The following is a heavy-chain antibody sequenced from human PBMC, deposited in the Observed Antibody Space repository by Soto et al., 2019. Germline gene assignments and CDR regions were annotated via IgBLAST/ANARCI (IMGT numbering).Heavy chain of an antibody. Sequence: GGSLRLSCAASGFTFSSFYMNWVRQAPGRGLEWVAYISSSSSTIYYADSVKGRFTISRDNAKNSLYLQMNSLRDEDTAVYYCARVIMDVWGQGTTVTVSS. J-gene: IGHJ6*02. CDR2: ISSSSSTI. V-gene: IGHV3-48*02. CDR1: GFTFSSFY. CDR3: ARVIMDV.